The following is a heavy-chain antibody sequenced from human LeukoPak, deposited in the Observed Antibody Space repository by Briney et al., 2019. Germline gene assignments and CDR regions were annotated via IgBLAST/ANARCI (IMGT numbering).Heavy chain of an antibody. V-gene: IGHV4-59*01. CDR3: ARGDYYDSRGLNWFDP. CDR1: GGSISSYY. J-gene: IGHJ5*02. Sequence: SETLSPTCTVSGGSISSYYWNWIRQPPGKGLEWIWYIYYSGSTNYNPSLKSRVTISVDTSKNQFSLKLSSVTAADTAVYYCARGDYYDSRGLNWFDPWGQGILVTVSS. CDR2: IYYSGST. D-gene: IGHD3-22*01.